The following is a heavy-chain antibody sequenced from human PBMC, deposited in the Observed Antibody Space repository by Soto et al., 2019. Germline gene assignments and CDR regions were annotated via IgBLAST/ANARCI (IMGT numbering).Heavy chain of an antibody. J-gene: IGHJ4*02. Sequence: LRLSCAASGFTFSSYSMNWVRQAPGKGLEWVSSISSSSSYIYYADSVKGRFTISRDNAKNSLYLQMNSLRAEDTAVYYCARWVAATFYFDYWGQGTLVTVSS. CDR3: ARWVAATFYFDY. D-gene: IGHD2-15*01. CDR2: ISSSSSYI. CDR1: GFTFSSYS. V-gene: IGHV3-21*01.